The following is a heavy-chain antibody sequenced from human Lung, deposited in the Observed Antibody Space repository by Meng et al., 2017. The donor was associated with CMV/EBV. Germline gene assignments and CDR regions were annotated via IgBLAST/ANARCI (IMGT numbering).Heavy chain of an antibody. CDR2: INDNGDVT. V-gene: IGHV3-23*01. CDR3: AQDVNWGSGY. CDR1: GFTFSRLP. D-gene: IGHD3-16*01. J-gene: IGHJ4*02. Sequence: GGSLRLXCVASGFTFSRLPITWVRQAAGKGLEWVSTINDNGDVTYYADSGRGRFAISRDNSRNTLFLQLNSWKAEDTAVYYCAQDVNWGSGYWGPGTLVNGSS.